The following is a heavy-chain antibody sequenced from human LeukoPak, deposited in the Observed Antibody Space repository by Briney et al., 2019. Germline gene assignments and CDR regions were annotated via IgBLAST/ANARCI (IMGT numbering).Heavy chain of an antibody. D-gene: IGHD5-24*01. CDR3: ARVRDVYNHVFES. V-gene: IGHV3-53*01. Sequence: GGSLRLSCAVSTFTVASNYMSWVRQTPGKGLVWVSDIYQGGSTYYSDSAKGRFTISRDISKNTLHLQMNNLRVDDTAVYYCARVRDVYNHVFESWGQGTLVTVS. CDR2: IYQGGST. J-gene: IGHJ4*02. CDR1: TFTVASNY.